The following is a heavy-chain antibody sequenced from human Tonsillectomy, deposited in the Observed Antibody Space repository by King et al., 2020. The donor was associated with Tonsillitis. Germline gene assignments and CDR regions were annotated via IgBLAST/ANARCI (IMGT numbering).Heavy chain of an antibody. CDR2: MDSSEST. CDR3: ASVRVQWLYDPRDPLGRRATIWFDS. Sequence: QLQESGPGLVKPSQTLSLTCAVSGGSIGNSRHSWSWIRQPPGKGLEWIAYMDSSESTNYNPSLQSRVTMSMDSSRNQFFLNVNSVTAADTAVYFCASVRVQWLYDPRDPLGRRATIWFDSWGPGILVTVSS. V-gene: IGHV4-30-4*07. J-gene: IGHJ5*01. CDR1: GGSIGNSRHS. D-gene: IGHD3-22*01.